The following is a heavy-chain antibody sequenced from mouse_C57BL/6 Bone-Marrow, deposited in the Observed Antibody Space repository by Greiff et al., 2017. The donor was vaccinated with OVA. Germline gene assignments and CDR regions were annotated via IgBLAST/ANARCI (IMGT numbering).Heavy chain of an antibody. D-gene: IGHD1-1*01. Sequence: DVHLVESGGGLVKPGGSLKLSCAASGFTFSSYAMSWVRQTPEKRLEWVATISDGGSYTYYPDNVKGRFTISRDNATNNLYLQMSHLKSEDTAMYYCARDPLYYGSSYDWYFDVWGTGTTVTVSS. CDR3: ARDPLYYGSSYDWYFDV. V-gene: IGHV5-4*01. CDR1: GFTFSSYA. J-gene: IGHJ1*03. CDR2: ISDGGSYT.